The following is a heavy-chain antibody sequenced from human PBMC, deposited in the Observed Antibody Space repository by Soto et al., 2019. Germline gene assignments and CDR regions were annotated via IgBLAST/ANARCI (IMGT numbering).Heavy chain of an antibody. J-gene: IGHJ4*02. CDR3: ATKPHSSAPTPYLGGFDY. D-gene: IGHD2-15*01. V-gene: IGHV3-7*01. CDR1: GFTFKNHW. Sequence: GGSLRLSCAASGFTFKNHWMSWVRQAPGKGLEWVANIKQDGSDTHYVDSVKGRFTISRDNARNSVFLQMVNLRDDDAAIYRCATKPHSSAPTPYLGGFDYWGRGTVVTVSS. CDR2: IKQDGSDT.